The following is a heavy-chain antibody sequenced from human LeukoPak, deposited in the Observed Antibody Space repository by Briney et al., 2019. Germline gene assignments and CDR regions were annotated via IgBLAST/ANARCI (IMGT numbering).Heavy chain of an antibody. J-gene: IGHJ6*03. D-gene: IGHD4-11*01. Sequence: GGSLRLSCEASGFAFNSYTITWVRQAPGKGLESVSSITSRSSHIYIADSVKGRFTISRDNAKNSLFLQMSSLRVEDTAVYYCARVAQGATTEDYFYYYMDVWGKGTTVTVSS. CDR2: ITSRSSHI. V-gene: IGHV3-21*01. CDR3: ARVAQGATTEDYFYYYMDV. CDR1: GFAFNSYT.